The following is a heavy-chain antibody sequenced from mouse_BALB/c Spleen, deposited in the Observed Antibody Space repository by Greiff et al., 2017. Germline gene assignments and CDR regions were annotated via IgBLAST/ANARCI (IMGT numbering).Heavy chain of an antibody. D-gene: IGHD2-10*02. J-gene: IGHJ4*01. CDR3: ARHAGYGNPSMDY. CDR1: GFAFSSYD. Sequence: EVKLMESGGGLVKPGGSLKLSCAASGFAFSSYDMSWVRQTPEKRLEWVAYISSGGGSTYYPDTVKGRFTISRDNAKNTLYLQMSSLKSEDTAMYYCARHAGYGNPSMDYWGQGTSVTVSS. V-gene: IGHV5-12-1*01. CDR2: ISSGGGST.